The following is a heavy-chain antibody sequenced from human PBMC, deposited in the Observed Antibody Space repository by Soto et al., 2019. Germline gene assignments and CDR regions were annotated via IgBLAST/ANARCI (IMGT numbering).Heavy chain of an antibody. D-gene: IGHD4-4*01. CDR2: ISTNSGNT. J-gene: IGHJ4*02. V-gene: IGHV1-18*01. CDR1: GYTFTRNG. Sequence: QVQLVQSGAEAKEPGASVKVSCKPSGYTFTRNGISWVRQAPGQGLEWVGWISTNSGNTDYAQKLQGRVTLTTDTSTNTAYLELRSLRSDDTAVYYCARDKDYMLDYWGQGTLVTVSS. CDR3: ARDKDYMLDY.